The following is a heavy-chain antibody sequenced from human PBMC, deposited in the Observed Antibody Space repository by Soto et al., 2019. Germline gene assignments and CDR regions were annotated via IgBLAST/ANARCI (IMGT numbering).Heavy chain of an antibody. CDR3: ARGGHITMVRGVTVDY. Sequence: QVQLQQWGAGLLQPSETLSLTCAVYGGSFSGYYWSWIRQPPGKGLEWIGEINHSGSTNYNPSLKSRVTISVDTSKNQFSLKLSSVTAADTAVYYCARGGHITMVRGVTVDYWGQGTLVTVSS. CDR2: INHSGST. J-gene: IGHJ4*02. V-gene: IGHV4-34*01. D-gene: IGHD3-10*01. CDR1: GGSFSGYY.